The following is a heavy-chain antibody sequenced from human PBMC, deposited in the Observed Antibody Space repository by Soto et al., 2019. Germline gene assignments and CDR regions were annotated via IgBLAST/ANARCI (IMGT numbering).Heavy chain of an antibody. CDR2: IKQDGSEK. V-gene: IGHV3-7*01. Sequence: PGGSLRLSCAASGFTFSSYWMSWVRQAPGKGLEWVANIKQDGSEKYYVDSVKGRFTISRDNAKNSLYLQMNSLRAEDTAVYYCAAYYDYIWGSYRPYYYYYMDVWGKGTTVTVSS. D-gene: IGHD3-16*02. J-gene: IGHJ6*03. CDR1: GFTFSSYW. CDR3: AAYYDYIWGSYRPYYYYYMDV.